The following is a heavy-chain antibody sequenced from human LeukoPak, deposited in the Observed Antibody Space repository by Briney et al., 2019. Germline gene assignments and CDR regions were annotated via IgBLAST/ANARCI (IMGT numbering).Heavy chain of an antibody. CDR1: GFTFSSYA. CDR3: AKAIRPDDY. J-gene: IGHJ4*02. Sequence: GRSLRLSCAASGFTFSSYAMHWVRQAPGKGLEWVAVISYDGSNKYYADSVKGRFTISRDNSKNTLYLQMNSLRAEDTAVYYCAKAIRPDDYWGQGTLVTVSS. CDR2: ISYDGSNK. V-gene: IGHV3-30-3*01.